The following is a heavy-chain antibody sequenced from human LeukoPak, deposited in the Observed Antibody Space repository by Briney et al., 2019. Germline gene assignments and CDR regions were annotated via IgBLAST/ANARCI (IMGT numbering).Heavy chain of an antibody. CDR2: IYYSGST. CDR3: ARDRDGDHTFDY. Sequence: SETLSLTCTVSGGSISSYYWSWIRQPPGKGLEWIGYIYYSGSTNYNPSLKSRVTISVDTSKNQFSLKLSSVTAADTAVYYCARDRDGDHTFDYWGQGTLVTVSS. J-gene: IGHJ4*02. CDR1: GGSISSYY. V-gene: IGHV4-59*01. D-gene: IGHD7-27*01.